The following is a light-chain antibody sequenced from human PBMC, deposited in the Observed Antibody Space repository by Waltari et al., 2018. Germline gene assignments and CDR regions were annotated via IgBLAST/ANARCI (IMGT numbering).Light chain of an antibody. CDR1: TSDVGGYNY. CDR2: DVN. V-gene: IGLV2-11*01. CDR3: CSYAAKYSLV. J-gene: IGLJ2*01. Sequence: QSALTQPRSVSGSPGQSVTISCTGTTSDVGGYNYVSWYQLHPGKAPKFMIFDVNERPSGVPDRFSGSKSGNTASLTISGLQAEDEADYYCCSYAAKYSLVFGGGTKLTVL.